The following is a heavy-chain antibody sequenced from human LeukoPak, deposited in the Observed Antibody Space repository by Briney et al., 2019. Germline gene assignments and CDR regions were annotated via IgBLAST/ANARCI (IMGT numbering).Heavy chain of an antibody. Sequence: SETLSLTCTASGGSISSYYWSWIRQPPGKGLEWIGYIYYSGSTNYNPSLKSRVTISVDTSKNQFSLKLSSVTAADTAVYYCARTRRPTVAPFDYWGQGTLVTVSS. D-gene: IGHD4-11*01. J-gene: IGHJ4*02. V-gene: IGHV4-59*01. CDR2: IYYSGST. CDR3: ARTRRPTVAPFDY. CDR1: GGSISSYY.